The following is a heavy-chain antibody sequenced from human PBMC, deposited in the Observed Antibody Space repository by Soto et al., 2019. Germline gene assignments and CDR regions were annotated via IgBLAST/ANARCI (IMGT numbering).Heavy chain of an antibody. CDR3: ASRGTTTYCSGGSCYARGFDY. V-gene: IGHV4-30-4*01. D-gene: IGHD2-15*01. CDR2: IYYSGST. J-gene: IGHJ4*02. Sequence: QVQLQESGPGLVKPSQTLSLTCTVSGGSISSGDYYWSWIRQPPGKGLEWIGYIYYSGSTYYNPPLKNRITISVDPSKNHFSLKPSSVTAADTAVYYCASRGTTTYCSGGSCYARGFDYWGQGTLVTVSS. CDR1: GGSISSGDYY.